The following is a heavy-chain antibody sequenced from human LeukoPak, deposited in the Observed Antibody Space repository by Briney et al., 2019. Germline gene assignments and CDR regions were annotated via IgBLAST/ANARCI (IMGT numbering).Heavy chain of an antibody. Sequence: QPGRSLRLSCAASGFTFSSYGMHWVRQAPGKGLEWVAVISYDGSNKYYADSVKGRFTISRDNSKNTLYLQMNSLGAEDTAVYYCSAWSRSYYFDYWGQGTLVTVSS. CDR2: ISYDGSNK. D-gene: IGHD2-8*02. J-gene: IGHJ4*02. V-gene: IGHV3-30*03. CDR1: GFTFSSYG. CDR3: SAWSRSYYFDY.